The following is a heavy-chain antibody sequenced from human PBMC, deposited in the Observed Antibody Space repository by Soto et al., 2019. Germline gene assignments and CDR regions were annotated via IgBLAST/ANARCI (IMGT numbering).Heavy chain of an antibody. CDR3: ARTTAVPNSLRSRYFFDY. CDR2: VYYSGTT. J-gene: IGHJ4*02. CDR1: GGSVSDKTYY. D-gene: IGHD4-17*01. V-gene: IGHV4-61*01. Sequence: SETLSLTCSVSGGSVSDKTYYWSWIRQPPGKRPEWIGYVYYSGTTNYNPSLKSRVTISVDLSKNQFSLRLSSVTTADTALYYCARTTAVPNSLRSRYFFDYWGQGTLVTVSS.